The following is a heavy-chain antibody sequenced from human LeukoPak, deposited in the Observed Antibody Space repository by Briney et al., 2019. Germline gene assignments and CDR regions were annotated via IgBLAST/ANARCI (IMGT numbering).Heavy chain of an antibody. CDR2: IYYSGST. D-gene: IGHD4-23*01. CDR3: AREGRDGGNSYYYYGMDV. Sequence: SETLSLTCTVSGVSISSSSYYWGWIRQPPGKGLEWIGSIYYSGSTYYNPSLKSRVTISVDTSKNQFSLKLSSVTAADTAVYYCAREGRDGGNSYYYYGMDVWGQGTTVTVSS. J-gene: IGHJ6*02. CDR1: GVSISSSSYY. V-gene: IGHV4-39*07.